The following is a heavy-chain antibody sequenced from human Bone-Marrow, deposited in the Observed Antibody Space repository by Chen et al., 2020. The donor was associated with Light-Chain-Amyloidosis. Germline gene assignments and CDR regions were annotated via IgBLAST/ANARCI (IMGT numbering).Heavy chain of an antibody. D-gene: IGHD5-12*01. Sequence: EVQLEQPGPEVKKPGESLKSSCKGSGYTFPNYWIGWVRHVPGKGLEWMGVIYPDDSDARYSPSVEGQVTISADKSITTAYLQWRSLKASDTAMYYCARRRDGYNFDYWGQGTLVTVSS. CDR3: ARRRDGYNFDY. CDR2: IYPDDSDA. V-gene: IGHV5-51*01. J-gene: IGHJ4*02. CDR1: GYTFPNYW.